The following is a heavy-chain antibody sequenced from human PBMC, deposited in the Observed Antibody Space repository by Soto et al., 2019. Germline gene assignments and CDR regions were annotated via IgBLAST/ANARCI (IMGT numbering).Heavy chain of an antibody. V-gene: IGHV4-31*03. CDR2: SYSNGNT. Sequence: QVQLQQSGPGLVKPSETLSPTCTVSTGSNSRGGYYWTWILRHPGKGLEWIAYSYSNGNTYYYPALQRRVSKSLDTSKRQFSLTLRPVNAADTAVYYSARDPGRDGYNWALAYWGQGTLVTVSS. CDR1: TGSNSRGGYY. J-gene: IGHJ1*01. CDR3: ARDPGRDGYNWALAY. D-gene: IGHD5-12*01.